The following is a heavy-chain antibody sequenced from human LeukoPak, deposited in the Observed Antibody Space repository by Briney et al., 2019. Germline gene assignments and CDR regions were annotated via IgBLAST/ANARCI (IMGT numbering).Heavy chain of an antibody. V-gene: IGHV4-59*01. CDR3: ARVGGTNYYYYGMDV. J-gene: IGHJ6*02. CDR1: GGSISSYY. CDR2: IYYSGST. Sequence: SETLSLTCTVSGGSISSYYWSWIRQPPGKGLEWIGYIYYSGSTNYNPSLKSRVTISVDTSKNQFSLKLSSVTAADMAVYYCARVGGTNYYYYGMDVWGQGTTVTVS. D-gene: IGHD3-10*01.